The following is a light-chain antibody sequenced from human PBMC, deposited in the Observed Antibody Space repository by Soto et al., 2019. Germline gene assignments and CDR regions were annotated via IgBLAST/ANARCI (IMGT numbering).Light chain of an antibody. CDR2: GVS. V-gene: IGKV3-20*01. CDR1: QSVSSTL. CDR3: QQYNNWLWT. Sequence: EIVLTQSPVALSLSPGERATLSCRASQSVSSTLLTWYQQKPGQAPRLLIYGVSSRATGIPDRFSGSGSGTDFTLTISRLEPEDFAVYYCQQYNNWLWTFGQGTKVDIK. J-gene: IGKJ1*01.